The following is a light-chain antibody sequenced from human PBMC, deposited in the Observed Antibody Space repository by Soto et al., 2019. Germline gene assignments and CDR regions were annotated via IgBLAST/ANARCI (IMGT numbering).Light chain of an antibody. CDR2: DVT. CDR3: CSYAGSYTLV. J-gene: IGLJ3*02. Sequence: QSVLTQPRSVSGSPGQSVTISCTGTSSDVGDYNYVSWYQQHPGKAPNLIIYDVTKRPSGVPDRFSGSKSGNTASLTISGLQAEDEADYFCCSYAGSYTLVFGGGTKLTVL. V-gene: IGLV2-11*01. CDR1: SSDVGDYNY.